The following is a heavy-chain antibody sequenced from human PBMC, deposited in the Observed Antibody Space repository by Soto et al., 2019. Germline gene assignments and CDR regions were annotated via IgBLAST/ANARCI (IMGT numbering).Heavy chain of an antibody. CDR3: ARSNVVVPAAPRFDP. CDR2: IYTSGST. Sequence: QVQLQESGPGLVKPSETLSLTCTVSGGSISSYYWSWIRQPAGKGLEWIGRIYTSGSTNYNPSLKSRVTRSVDTSKNQVSLKLSSVTAADSAVYYCARSNVVVPAAPRFDPWGQGTLVTVSS. J-gene: IGHJ5*02. V-gene: IGHV4-4*07. D-gene: IGHD2-2*01. CDR1: GGSISSYY.